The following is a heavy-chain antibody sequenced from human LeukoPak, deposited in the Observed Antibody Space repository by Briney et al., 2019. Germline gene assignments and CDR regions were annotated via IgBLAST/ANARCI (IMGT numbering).Heavy chain of an antibody. Sequence: PGRSLRLSCAASGFTFDDYAMHWVRQAPGKGLEWVSGISWNSGSIGYADSVKGRFTISRDNAKNSLYLQMNSLRAEDTALYYCAKDTDSGSYPTYFDYWGQGTLVTVSS. CDR3: AKDTDSGSYPTYFDY. CDR2: ISWNSGSI. D-gene: IGHD1-26*01. CDR1: GFTFDDYA. V-gene: IGHV3-9*01. J-gene: IGHJ4*02.